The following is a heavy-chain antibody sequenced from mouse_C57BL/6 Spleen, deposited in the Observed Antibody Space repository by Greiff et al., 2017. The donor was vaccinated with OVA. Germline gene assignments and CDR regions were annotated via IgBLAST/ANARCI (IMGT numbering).Heavy chain of an antibody. V-gene: IGHV1-42*01. J-gene: IGHJ3*01. CDR2: INPSTGGT. CDR1: GYSFTGYY. D-gene: IGHD2-4*01. Sequence: VQLQQSGPELVKPGASVKISCKASGYSFTGYYMNWVKQSPEKSLEWIGEINPSTGGTNYNQKFKAKATLTVDKSSSTAYMQLKSLTSEDSAVYYCARTYDYDQGFAYWGQGTLVTVSA. CDR3: ARTYDYDQGFAY.